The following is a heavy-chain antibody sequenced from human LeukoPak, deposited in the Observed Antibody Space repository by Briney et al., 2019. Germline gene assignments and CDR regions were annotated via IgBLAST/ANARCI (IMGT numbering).Heavy chain of an antibody. Sequence: SETLSLTCTVSGGSISNYYWHWIRQPPGKGREWIGYMYYSGSTNYNPSLKSRVTISVDTSKNQFSLKLSSVTAADTAVYYCARGRRYGGNHDALDIWGQGTMVTVSS. J-gene: IGHJ3*02. V-gene: IGHV4-59*01. CDR1: GGSISNYY. CDR2: MYYSGST. D-gene: IGHD4/OR15-4a*01. CDR3: ARGRRYGGNHDALDI.